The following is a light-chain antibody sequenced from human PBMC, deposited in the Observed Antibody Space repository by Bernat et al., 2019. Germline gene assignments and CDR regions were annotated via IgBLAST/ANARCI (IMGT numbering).Light chain of an antibody. V-gene: IGKV1-9*01. CDR3: QQLDNFPIT. CDR2: GAS. J-gene: IGKJ5*01. CDR1: QVIGTY. Sequence: DIQLTQSPSFLSASVGDRVTITCRASQVIGTYLAWYHQKPGKAPHLLIYGASTLQSGVPSRFSGSGSGTEFTLTISSLQPEDSATYYCQQLDNFPITVGQGTRREIK.